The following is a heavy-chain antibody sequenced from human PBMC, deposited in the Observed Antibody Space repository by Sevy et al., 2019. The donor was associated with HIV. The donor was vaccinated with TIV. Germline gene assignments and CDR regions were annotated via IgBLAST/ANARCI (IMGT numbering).Heavy chain of an antibody. CDR1: GGSIRSYY. CDR3: AGGGGPRSPPTS. CDR2: IYYSGST. V-gene: IGHV4-59*13. Sequence: SETLSLTCTVSGGSIRSYYWSWIRQPPGKGLEWIGYIYYSGSTNYNPSLKSRVTISADTSKKKFSLKLSSVTAADTAVYYCAGGGGPRSPPTSWGQGTLVTVSS. J-gene: IGHJ4*02. D-gene: IGHD3-10*01.